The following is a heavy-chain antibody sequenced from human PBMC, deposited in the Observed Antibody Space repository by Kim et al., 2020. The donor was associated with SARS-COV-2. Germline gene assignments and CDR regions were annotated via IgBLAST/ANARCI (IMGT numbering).Heavy chain of an antibody. CDR1: GFTFTDYA. CDR3: AKEWMMTTVTSGGDFFDP. CDR2: ISGGGGST. V-gene: IGHV3-23*01. Sequence: GGSLRLSCAASGFTFTDYAMNWVRQAPGKGLEWVSAISGGGGSTYYADSVKGRFTISRDNAKNTLYLQMNSLRAEDTAIYYCAKEWMMTTVTSGGDFFDPWGQGTQVTVSS. J-gene: IGHJ5*02. D-gene: IGHD4-17*01.